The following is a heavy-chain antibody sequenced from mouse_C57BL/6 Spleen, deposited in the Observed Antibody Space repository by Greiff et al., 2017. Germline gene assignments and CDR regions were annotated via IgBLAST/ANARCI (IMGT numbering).Heavy chain of an antibody. CDR2: INPNKGGT. Sequence: VQLQQSGPELVKPGASVKMSCKASGYTFTDYNMHWVKQSHGKSLEGIGYINPNKGGTSYNQKLKGKATLTVNKSSSTAYMGLRSLTSEDSAVYYCAREDYDDVWYFDVWGTGTTVTVSS. D-gene: IGHD2-4*01. V-gene: IGHV1-22*01. CDR3: AREDYDDVWYFDV. J-gene: IGHJ1*03. CDR1: GYTFTDYN.